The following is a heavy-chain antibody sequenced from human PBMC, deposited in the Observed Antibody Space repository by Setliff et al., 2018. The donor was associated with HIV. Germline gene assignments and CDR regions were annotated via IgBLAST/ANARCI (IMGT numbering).Heavy chain of an antibody. CDR1: GYSFNSFG. V-gene: IGHV1-18*01. Sequence: ASVKVSCKASGYSFNSFGITWVRQAPGQGLEWMGWISPYNGNTNYAEVLQGRVTMTTDTSTRTAYMELTSLRSDDTAVYYCARGVVFYYDSSGRYVVKYFDYWGQGTLGPSPQ. CDR2: ISPYNGNT. J-gene: IGHJ4*02. D-gene: IGHD3-22*01. CDR3: ARGVVFYYDSSGRYVVKYFDY.